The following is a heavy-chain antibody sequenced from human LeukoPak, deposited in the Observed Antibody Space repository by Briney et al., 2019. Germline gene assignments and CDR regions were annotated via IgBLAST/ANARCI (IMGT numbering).Heavy chain of an antibody. CDR2: INNHSQPT. D-gene: IGHD3-10*01. CDR3: VREFQRSMES. J-gene: IGHJ5*02. CDR1: GFTFSTFH. Sequence: PGGSLRLSCTASGFTFSTFHLHWVRHAPGQGLEWVSYINNHSQPTYYADSVKGRFTISRDSAKSSLYLQLNALRAEDTAVYYCVREFQRSMESWGQGKPVTVSS. V-gene: IGHV3-48*01.